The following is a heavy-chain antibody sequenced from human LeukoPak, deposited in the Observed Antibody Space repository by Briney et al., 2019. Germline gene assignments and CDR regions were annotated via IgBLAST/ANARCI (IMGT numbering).Heavy chain of an antibody. J-gene: IGHJ5*02. V-gene: IGHV1-69*01. CDR1: GGTFSSYA. D-gene: IGHD6-19*01. CDR3: ARDGYSSGWYVLDWFDP. Sequence: ASVKVSCKASGGTFSSYAISWVRQAPGQGLEWMGGNIPIFGTANYAQKFQGRVTITADESTSTAYMELSSLRSEDTAVYYCARDGYSSGWYVLDWFDPWGQGTLVTVSS. CDR2: NIPIFGTA.